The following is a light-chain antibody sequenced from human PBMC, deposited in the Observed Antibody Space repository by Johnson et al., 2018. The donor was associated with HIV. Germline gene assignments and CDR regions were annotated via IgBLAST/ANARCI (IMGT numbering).Light chain of an antibody. J-gene: IGLJ1*01. Sequence: QSVLTQPPSVSAAPGQKVAISCSGSCSNIGNNYVSWYQQLPGTAPKLLIYKNDKRPSGIPDRFSGSKSGTSATLGITGLQTGDEADYYCGTWDTSLSPGGVFGSGTKVTVL. CDR1: CSNIGNNY. CDR3: GTWDTSLSPGGV. CDR2: KND. V-gene: IGLV1-51*02.